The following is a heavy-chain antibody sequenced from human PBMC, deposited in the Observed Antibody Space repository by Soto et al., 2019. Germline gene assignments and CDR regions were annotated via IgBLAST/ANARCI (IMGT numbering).Heavy chain of an antibody. CDR1: GFTFSDYY. CDR2: ISSSSSYT. D-gene: IGHD3-22*01. CDR3: ARGRDYDSSGYYYADVVDYFDY. V-gene: IGHV3-11*06. J-gene: IGHJ4*02. Sequence: GALRLSCAASGFTFSDYYMSWIRQAPGKGLEWVAYISSSSSYTNYADSVKGRFTISRDNAKNSLYLQMNSLRAEDTAVYYCARGRDYDSSGYYYADVVDYFDYWGQGTLVTVSS.